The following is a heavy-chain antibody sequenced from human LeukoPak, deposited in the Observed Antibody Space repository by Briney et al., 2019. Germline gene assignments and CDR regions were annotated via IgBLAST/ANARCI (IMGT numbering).Heavy chain of an antibody. J-gene: IGHJ4*02. V-gene: IGHV5-51*01. CDR2: INPGDSDI. CDR1: GYRFTSYW. D-gene: IGHD4-23*01. Sequence: GESLKISCKGSGYRFTSYWIGWVRQMPGKGLEWRPIINPGDSDIRYSPSFQGQVTMPLDKFITTAYLQWSSLKASDTAVYYCARQGYGANPSPLGYWGQGTLVTVSS. CDR3: ARQGYGANPSPLGY.